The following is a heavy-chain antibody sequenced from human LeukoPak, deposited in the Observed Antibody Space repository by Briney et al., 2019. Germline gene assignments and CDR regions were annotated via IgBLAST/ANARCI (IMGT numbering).Heavy chain of an antibody. J-gene: IGHJ4*02. V-gene: IGHV4-39*07. CDR2: IYYSGST. Sequence: GSLRLSCAASGFTVSSNYMSWVRQPPGKGLEWIGSIYYSGSTYYNPSLKSRVTISVDTSKNQFSLKLSSVTAADTAVYYCARGPYYDFWSGYYSTYYFDYWGQGTLVTVSS. CDR3: ARGPYYDFWSGYYSTYYFDY. D-gene: IGHD3-3*01. CDR1: GFTVSSNY.